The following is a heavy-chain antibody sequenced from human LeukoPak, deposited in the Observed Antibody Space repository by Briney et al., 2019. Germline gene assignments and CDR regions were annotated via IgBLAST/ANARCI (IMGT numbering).Heavy chain of an antibody. CDR3: ARDHSGYDPYFDY. Sequence: SETLSLTCAVYGGSFSGYYWSWIRQPPGKGLEWIGEINHSGSTNYNPSLKSRVTMSVDTSKNQFSLKLSSVTAADTAVYYCARDHSGYDPYFDYWGQGTLVTVSS. CDR2: INHSGST. D-gene: IGHD5-12*01. J-gene: IGHJ4*02. V-gene: IGHV4-34*01. CDR1: GGSFSGYY.